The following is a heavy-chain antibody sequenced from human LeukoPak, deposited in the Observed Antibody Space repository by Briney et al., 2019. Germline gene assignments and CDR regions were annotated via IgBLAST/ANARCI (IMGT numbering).Heavy chain of an antibody. V-gene: IGHV1-69*04. CDR3: ARWGVEGIRQPDYYDSSGYDY. CDR2: IIPILGIA. CDR1: GGTFSSYA. Sequence: GASVKVSCKASGGTFSSYAISWVRQAPGQGLEWMGRIIPILGIANYAQKFQGRVTITADKSTSTAYMELSSLRSEDTAVYYCARWGVEGIRQPDYYDSSGYDYWGQGTLVTVSS. D-gene: IGHD3-22*01. J-gene: IGHJ4*02.